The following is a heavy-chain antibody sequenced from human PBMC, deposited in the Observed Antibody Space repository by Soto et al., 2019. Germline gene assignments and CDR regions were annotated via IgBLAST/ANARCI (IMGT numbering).Heavy chain of an antibody. J-gene: IGHJ4*02. CDR3: ARHVRRHDSSGLPTPPDY. V-gene: IGHV5-51*01. CDR1: GYSFTSYW. CDR2: IYPGDSDT. Sequence: PGESLKISCKGSGYSFTSYWIGWVRQMPGKGLEWMGIIYPGDSDTRYSPSFQGQVTISADKSISTAYLQWSSLKASDTAMYYCARHVRRHDSSGLPTPPDYWGQGTMVIVSS. D-gene: IGHD3-22*01.